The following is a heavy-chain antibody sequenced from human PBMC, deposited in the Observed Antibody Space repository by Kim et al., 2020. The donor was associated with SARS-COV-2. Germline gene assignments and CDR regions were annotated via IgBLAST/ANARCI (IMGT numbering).Heavy chain of an antibody. CDR2: IYYSGST. J-gene: IGHJ6*02. CDR3: ARAGGITMVRGGPYGMDV. CDR1: GGSISSGGYY. Sequence: SETLSLTCTVSGGSISSGGYYWSWIRQHPGKGLEWIGYIYYSGSTYYNPSLKSRVTISVDTSKNQFSLKLSSVTAADTAVYYCARAGGITMVRGGPYGMDVWGQGTTVTVSS. D-gene: IGHD3-10*01. V-gene: IGHV4-31*03.